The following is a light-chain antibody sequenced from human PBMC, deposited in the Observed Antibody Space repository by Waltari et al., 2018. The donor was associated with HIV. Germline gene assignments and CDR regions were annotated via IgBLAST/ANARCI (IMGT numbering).Light chain of an antibody. CDR2: WAS. J-gene: IGKJ2*01. CDR3: QQYYHVPYT. CDR1: QSILYSSNNQNY. Sequence: DVLVSQSPEHQAVSLGERAPLNRSSTQSILYSSNNQNYLAWYQQKPGQRPKLLIYWASARQSGVPDRFSGNVSGTDFTLTISSLQAEDVAVYYCQQYYHVPYTFGLGTKLEIK. V-gene: IGKV4-1*01.